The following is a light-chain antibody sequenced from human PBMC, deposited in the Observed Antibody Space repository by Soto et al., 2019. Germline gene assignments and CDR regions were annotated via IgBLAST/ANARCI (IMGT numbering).Light chain of an antibody. J-gene: IGKJ1*01. Sequence: ERVLTQSPGTLSLSPGERATLSCRASQSVSSSYLAWYQQKPGQAPRLLIYGASSRATGIPDRFSGSGSGTDFTLTISRLEPEDFAVYYCQQYGSSWTFGQGTKVDI. CDR1: QSVSSSY. CDR3: QQYGSSWT. V-gene: IGKV3-20*01. CDR2: GAS.